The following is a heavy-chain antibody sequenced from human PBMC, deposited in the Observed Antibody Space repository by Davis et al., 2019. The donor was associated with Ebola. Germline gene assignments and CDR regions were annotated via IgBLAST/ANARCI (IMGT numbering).Heavy chain of an antibody. J-gene: IGHJ4*02. CDR1: GFNSNNYA. D-gene: IGHD4-11*01. CDR3: ARFSRGTTESY. V-gene: IGHV3-7*01. CDR2: INQDGSQI. Sequence: GGSLRLSCETSGFNSNNYAMSWVRQAPGKGLEWVANINQDGSQINYVDSMRGRFTISRDNAKNSLYLQMNSLRVEDTAVYYCARFSRGTTESYWGQGTLVTVSS.